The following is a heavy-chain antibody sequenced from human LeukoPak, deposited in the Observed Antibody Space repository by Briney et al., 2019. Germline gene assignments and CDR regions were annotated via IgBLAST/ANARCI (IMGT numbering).Heavy chain of an antibody. J-gene: IGHJ4*02. Sequence: ASVKVSCKASGGTFSSYAISWVRQAPGQGLEWMGGIIPIFGIANYAQKFQGRVTITADKSTSTAYMELSSLRSEDTAVYYCAGYCSSTSCQFDYWGQGTLVTVSS. CDR1: GGTFSSYA. CDR3: AGYCSSTSCQFDY. CDR2: IIPIFGIA. D-gene: IGHD2-2*01. V-gene: IGHV1-69*17.